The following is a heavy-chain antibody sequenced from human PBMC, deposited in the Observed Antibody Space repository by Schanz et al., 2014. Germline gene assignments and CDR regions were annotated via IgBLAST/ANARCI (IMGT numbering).Heavy chain of an antibody. CDR3: VRGRVLES. Sequence: EVQLVESGGGLVKPGGSLRLSCGVSGFTASSHSMNWVRQAPGKGLEWVSSISSRSSHIYYADSVKGRFTVSRDNAKNSVFLQMNSLRAEDTAVYYCVRGRVLESWGQGTLVTVSS. V-gene: IGHV3-21*02. D-gene: IGHD1-1*01. CDR1: GFTASSHS. CDR2: ISSRSSHI. J-gene: IGHJ5*02.